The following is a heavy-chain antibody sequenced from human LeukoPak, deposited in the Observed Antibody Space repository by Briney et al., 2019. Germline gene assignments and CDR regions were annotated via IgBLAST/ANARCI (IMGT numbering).Heavy chain of an antibody. CDR3: AKAPVWNYYYGLDV. J-gene: IGHJ6*02. V-gene: IGHV3-23*01. D-gene: IGHD2-21*01. CDR2: IPTSGST. CDR1: GLTASHNVNNA. Sequence: GGSLRLSCAASGLTASHNVNNAMSWVRHAPGKGLEWVSGIPTSGSTYYADSVKGRFTISRENSNNTLYLHMDSLRAEDTAVYYCAKAPVWNYYYGLDVWGQGTTVTVSS.